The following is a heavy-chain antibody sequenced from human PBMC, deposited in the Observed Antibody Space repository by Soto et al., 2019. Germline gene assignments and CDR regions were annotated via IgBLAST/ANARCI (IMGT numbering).Heavy chain of an antibody. D-gene: IGHD1-26*01. CDR3: ARGGSLYWYFDL. CDR1: GYTFTSYA. Sequence: ASVKVSCTASGYTFTSYAMHWVRRAPGQRLEWMGWINAGNGNTKYSQKFQGRVTITRDTSASTAYMELSSLRSEDTAVYYCARGGSLYWYFDLWGRGTLVTVSS. V-gene: IGHV1-3*01. CDR2: INAGNGNT. J-gene: IGHJ2*01.